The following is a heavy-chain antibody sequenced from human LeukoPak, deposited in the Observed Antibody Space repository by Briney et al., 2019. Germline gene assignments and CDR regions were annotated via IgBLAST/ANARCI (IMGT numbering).Heavy chain of an antibody. CDR2: ISSSSSTI. Sequence: PGGSLRLSCAASGFTFSSYSMNWVRQAPGKGLEWVSYISSSSSTIYYADSVKGRFTISRDNAKNSLYLQMNSLRAEDTAVYYCARGGLVGATDYWGQGTLVTVSS. V-gene: IGHV3-48*01. CDR3: ARGGLVGATDY. D-gene: IGHD1-26*01. J-gene: IGHJ4*02. CDR1: GFTFSSYS.